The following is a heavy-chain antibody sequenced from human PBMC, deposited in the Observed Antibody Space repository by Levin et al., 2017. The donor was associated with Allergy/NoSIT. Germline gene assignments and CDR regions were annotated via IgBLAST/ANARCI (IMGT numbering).Heavy chain of an antibody. J-gene: IGHJ4*02. CDR2: VSWDGGSA. CDR1: GFIFDDYA. D-gene: IGHD3-10*01. CDR3: AKDKLSHAPSGIDY. Sequence: PAGGSLRLSCAASGFIFDDYAMHWVRQAPGKGLEWVSLVSWDGGSAYYADSVKGRFTISRDNSKNSLYLQMHTLRAEDTALYYCAKDKLSHAPSGIDYWGQGTLVTVSS. V-gene: IGHV3-43D*03.